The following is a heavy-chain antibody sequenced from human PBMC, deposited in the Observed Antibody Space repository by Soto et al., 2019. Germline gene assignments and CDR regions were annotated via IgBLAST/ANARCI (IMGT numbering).Heavy chain of an antibody. V-gene: IGHV4-59*01. D-gene: IGHD3-3*01. CDR1: RDSISSSY. J-gene: IGHJ5*02. CDR2: IYYSGST. CDR3: ARFFDWFEP. Sequence: PSETLSLTSSVSRDSISSSYLSWIRQPPGKGLEWIGYIYYSGSTNYNPSLKSRVTISLDTSKNQFSLKVSSVTAADTAVYYCARFFDWFEPWGKGTLVTVSS.